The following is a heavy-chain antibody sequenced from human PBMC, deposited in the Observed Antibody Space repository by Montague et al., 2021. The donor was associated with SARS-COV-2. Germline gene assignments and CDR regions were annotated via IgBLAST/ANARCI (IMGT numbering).Heavy chain of an antibody. Sequence: SETLSLTCTVSGGSIGNCTYDWGWVRQPPGRGLEWIASLYYTGGDFYNRYLMSRVTKSFDTSKTQISLNLASVTAADTSVYYCAWEFEGYFDLWGRGTLVMVSS. J-gene: IGHJ2*01. D-gene: IGHD3-10*01. CDR3: AWEFEGYFDL. V-gene: IGHV4-39*07. CDR2: LYYTGGD. CDR1: GGSIGNCTYD.